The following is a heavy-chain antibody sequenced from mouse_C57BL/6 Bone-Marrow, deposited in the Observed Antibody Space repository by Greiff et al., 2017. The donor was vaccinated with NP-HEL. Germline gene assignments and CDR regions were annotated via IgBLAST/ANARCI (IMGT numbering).Heavy chain of an antibody. D-gene: IGHD4-1*01. Sequence: QVHVKQSGAELARPGASVKLSCKASGYTFTSYGISWVKQRTGQGLEWIGEIYPRSGNTYYNEKFKGKATLTADKSSSTAYMELRSLTSEDSAVYFCARDELAWFAYWGQGTLVTVSA. CDR1: GYTFTSYG. CDR3: ARDELAWFAY. J-gene: IGHJ3*01. CDR2: IYPRSGNT. V-gene: IGHV1-81*01.